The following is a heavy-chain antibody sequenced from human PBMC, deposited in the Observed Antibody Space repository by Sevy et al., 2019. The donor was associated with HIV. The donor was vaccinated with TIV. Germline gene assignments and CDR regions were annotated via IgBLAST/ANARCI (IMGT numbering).Heavy chain of an antibody. CDR3: ARDKIYGMDV. J-gene: IGHJ6*02. V-gene: IGHV3-74*01. Sequence: GGSLRLSCTASGFTFSIFWMHWVRQAPGKGLVWVSHINSDGRSTTYVDSVKGRFTIYRDNAKNTLYLQMNSLREEDTAVYFCARDKIYGMDVWGQGTTVTVSS. CDR2: INSDGRST. CDR1: GFTFSIFW.